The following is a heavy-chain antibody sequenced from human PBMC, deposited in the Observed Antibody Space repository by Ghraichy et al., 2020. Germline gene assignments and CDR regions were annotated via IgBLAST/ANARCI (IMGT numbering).Heavy chain of an antibody. J-gene: IGHJ4*02. Sequence: SETLSLTCTVSGYSISSGYYWGWIRQPPGKGLEWIGSIYHSGSTYYNPSLKSRVTISVDTSKNQFSLKLSSVTAADTAVYYCARDGSAGTDYWGQGTLVTVSS. CDR1: GYSISSGYY. CDR3: ARDGSAGTDY. CDR2: IYHSGST. V-gene: IGHV4-38-2*02.